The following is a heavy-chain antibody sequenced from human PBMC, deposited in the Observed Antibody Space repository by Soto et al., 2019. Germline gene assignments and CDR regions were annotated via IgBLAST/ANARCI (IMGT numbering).Heavy chain of an antibody. CDR1: CGSFTSNNW. CDR3: ASRDPGTSVDY. J-gene: IGHJ4*02. CDR2: IYRTGST. Sequence: SDTLSLTCAVSCGSFTSNNWWTWVRQPPGQGLEWIGEIYRTGSTNYNPSLKSRVTISLDKSENQFSLKVTSLTAADTAVYYCASRDPGTSVDYWGQGTLVTVSS. D-gene: IGHD1-7*01. V-gene: IGHV4-4*02.